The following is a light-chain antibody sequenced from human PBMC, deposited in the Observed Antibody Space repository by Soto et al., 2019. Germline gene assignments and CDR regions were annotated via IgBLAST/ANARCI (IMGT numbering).Light chain of an antibody. V-gene: IGKV1-9*01. CDR2: AAS. CDR3: QQLKSYLT. Sequence: DIQLTQSPSFLSASVGDRVTITCRASQDISSYIAWYQQKPGKAPKVLISAASTLQSGVPSRFSGSGSGTEFTLTISSLQPEDFATYYCQQLKSYLTFGGGTKVEIK. J-gene: IGKJ4*01. CDR1: QDISSY.